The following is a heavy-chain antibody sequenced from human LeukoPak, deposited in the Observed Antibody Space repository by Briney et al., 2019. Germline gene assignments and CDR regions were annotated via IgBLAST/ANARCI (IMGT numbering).Heavy chain of an antibody. CDR2: IRYDGSNK. CDR3: AAPSIAARPGNYYYMDV. V-gene: IGHV3-30*02. D-gene: IGHD6-6*01. J-gene: IGHJ6*03. CDR1: GFTFSSYG. Sequence: GGSLRLSCAASGFTFSSYGMHWVRQAPGKGLEWVAFIRYDGSNKYYADSVKGRFTISRDNSKNTLYLQMNSLRAEDTAVYYCAAPSIAARPGNYYYMDVWGKGTTVTVSS.